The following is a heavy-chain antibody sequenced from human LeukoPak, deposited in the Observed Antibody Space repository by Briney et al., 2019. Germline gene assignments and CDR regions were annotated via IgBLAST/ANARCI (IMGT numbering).Heavy chain of an antibody. J-gene: IGHJ4*02. CDR3: TRTHTYDIMITFGGVIVDFDY. V-gene: IGHV3-48*03. Sequence: GGSLRLSCAASGFMFFSYEMNWVRQAPGKGLEWVSYISSGGNTIYYADSVKGRFTISRDNAKNSLYLQMNSLSVEDTAVYYCTRTHTYDIMITFGGVIVDFDYWGQGTLVTVSS. CDR1: GFMFFSYE. D-gene: IGHD3-16*02. CDR2: ISSGGNTI.